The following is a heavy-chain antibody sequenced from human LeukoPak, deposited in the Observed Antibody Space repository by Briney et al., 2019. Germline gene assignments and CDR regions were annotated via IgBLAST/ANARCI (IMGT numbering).Heavy chain of an antibody. J-gene: IGHJ6*03. V-gene: IGHV3-23*01. CDR1: GFTFSSYA. CDR2: ISATGGKT. Sequence: GGSLRLSCEASGFTFSSYAFTWVRQTPGKGLEWVSVISATGGKTYYGNSVKGRFTISRDNSNNTLYLQMNSLRADDTAVYYCARTDDFWSGYVYYYYIDVWGKGTTVTVSS. CDR3: ARTDDFWSGYVYYYYIDV. D-gene: IGHD3-3*01.